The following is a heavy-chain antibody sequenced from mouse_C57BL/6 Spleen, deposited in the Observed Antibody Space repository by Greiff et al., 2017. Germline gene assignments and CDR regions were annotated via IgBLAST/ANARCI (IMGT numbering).Heavy chain of an antibody. CDR2: IDPETGGT. J-gene: IGHJ2*01. CDR1: GYTFTDYD. CDR3: TSADSTRVDFDG. D-gene: IGHD2-5*01. Sequence: QVQLQQSGAELVRPGASVTLSCKASGYTFTDYDMHWVKQRPVHGLEWIGAIDPETGGTDYNEKFQGKAILTADKSSSTAYMQLSSLTSEYSAVYYCTSADSTRVDFDGWSQGTTLSVSS. V-gene: IGHV1-15*01.